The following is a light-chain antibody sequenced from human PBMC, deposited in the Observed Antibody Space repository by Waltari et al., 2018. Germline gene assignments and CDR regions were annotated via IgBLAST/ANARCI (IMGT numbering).Light chain of an antibody. Sequence: QSALTQPRSVSGSPGQSVTIPCTGTSRVVGNSNYFSWYQQFSGKAPQLIIYDGDKRPSGVPDRFSGSKSGNTASLTVSGLRAEDEAEYYCCSQTTTVPHVFGTGTKVTVV. CDR2: DGD. CDR3: CSQTTTVPHV. CDR1: SRVVGNSNY. V-gene: IGLV2-11*01. J-gene: IGLJ1*01.